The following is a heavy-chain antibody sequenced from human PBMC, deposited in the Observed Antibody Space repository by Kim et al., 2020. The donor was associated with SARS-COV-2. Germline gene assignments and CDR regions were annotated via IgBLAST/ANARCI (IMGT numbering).Heavy chain of an antibody. V-gene: IGHV1-2*06. D-gene: IGHD3-22*01. J-gene: IGHJ1*01. Sequence: ASVKVSCKASGYTFTGYYMHWVRQAPGQGLEWMGRINPNSGGTNYAQKFQGRVTMTRDTSISTAYMELSRLRSDDTAVYYCAREGGDYDSSVAGSKYFQHWGQGTLVTVSS. CDR2: INPNSGGT. CDR1: GYTFTGYY. CDR3: AREGGDYDSSVAGSKYFQH.